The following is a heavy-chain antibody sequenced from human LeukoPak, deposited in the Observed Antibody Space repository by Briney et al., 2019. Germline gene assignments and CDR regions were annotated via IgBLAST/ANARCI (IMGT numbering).Heavy chain of an antibody. Sequence: GGSLRLSCAASGFTFSSYSMNWVCQAPGKGLEWVSSISSSSSYIYYADSVKGRFTISRDNAKNSLYLQMNSLRAEDTAVYYCARATLSLTGAFDIWGQGTMVTVSS. J-gene: IGHJ3*02. CDR2: ISSSSSYI. D-gene: IGHD2/OR15-2a*01. CDR1: GFTFSSYS. CDR3: ARATLSLTGAFDI. V-gene: IGHV3-21*01.